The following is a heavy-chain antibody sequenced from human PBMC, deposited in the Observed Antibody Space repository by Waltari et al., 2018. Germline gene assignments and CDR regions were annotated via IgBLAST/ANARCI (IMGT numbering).Heavy chain of an antibody. CDR3: AREYSSSPLFNWFDP. Sequence: QVQLVQSGAEVKKPGSSVKVSCKASGGTFSSSALRWVSQPPGQGLEWMEGIIPIFGTANYAQKFQGRVTITADESTSTAYMELSSLRSEDTAVYYCAREYSSSPLFNWFDPWGQGTLVTVSS. V-gene: IGHV1-69*01. D-gene: IGHD6-6*01. CDR1: GGTFSSSA. J-gene: IGHJ5*02. CDR2: IIPIFGTA.